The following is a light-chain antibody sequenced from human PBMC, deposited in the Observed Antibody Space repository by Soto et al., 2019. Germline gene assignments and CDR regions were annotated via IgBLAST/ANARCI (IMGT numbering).Light chain of an antibody. CDR2: TVS. J-gene: IGKJ1*01. Sequence: DSVMTQTPLSSPVTLGQPASISCRSSQSLVDSAGNTHLSWLQQRPGQPPRLLIYTVSSRFSGVPDRFSGSGEGTDFTLHISRVEAEDVGLYYCMQTAQFPRTFGQGTKVEI. V-gene: IGKV2-24*01. CDR1: QSLVDSAGNTH. CDR3: MQTAQFPRT.